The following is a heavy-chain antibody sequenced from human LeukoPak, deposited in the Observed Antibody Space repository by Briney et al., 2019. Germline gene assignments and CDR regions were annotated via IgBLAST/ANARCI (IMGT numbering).Heavy chain of an antibody. CDR3: ARDRPIDADESKSRYCSCGRCYSIFDF. Sequence: QSGGPLRLSCAASGFTLSSYRMHWVRHVPGKGLVGVSRINNDGSSTNYAASVKGRFTISTDNATNTLYLQLNSLRTEDPAVFYCARDRPIDADESKSRYCSCGRCYSIFDFWGQGTLVSVSS. CDR1: GFTLSSYR. D-gene: IGHD2-15*01. V-gene: IGHV3-74*01. J-gene: IGHJ4*02. CDR2: INNDGSST.